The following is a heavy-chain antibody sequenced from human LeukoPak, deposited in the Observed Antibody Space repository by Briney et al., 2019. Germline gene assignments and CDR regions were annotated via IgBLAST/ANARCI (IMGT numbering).Heavy chain of an antibody. CDR3: ARGYGDYAWFDP. CDR1: GYTFTSYA. D-gene: IGHD4-17*01. J-gene: IGHJ5*02. V-gene: IGHV1-3*01. CDR2: INAGNGNT. Sequence: GASVKVSCKASGYTFTSYAMHWVRQATGQRLEWMGWINAGNGNTKYSQKFQGRVTITRDTSASTAYMELSSLRSEDTAVYYCARGYGDYAWFDPWDQGTLVTVSS.